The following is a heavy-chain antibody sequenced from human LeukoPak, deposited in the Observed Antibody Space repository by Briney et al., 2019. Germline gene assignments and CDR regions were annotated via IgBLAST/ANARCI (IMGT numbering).Heavy chain of an antibody. Sequence: SETLSLTCAVYGGSFSGYYWSWIRQPPGKGLEWIGEINHSGSTNYNPSLKSRVTISVDTSKNQFSLKLSSVTAADTAVYYCAILSIRGPNDYWGQGTLVTVSS. CDR3: AILSIRGPNDY. J-gene: IGHJ4*02. D-gene: IGHD2/OR15-2a*01. V-gene: IGHV4-34*01. CDR2: INHSGST. CDR1: GGSFSGYY.